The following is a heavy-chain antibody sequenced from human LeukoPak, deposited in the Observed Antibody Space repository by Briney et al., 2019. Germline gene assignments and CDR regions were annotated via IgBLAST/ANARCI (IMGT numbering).Heavy chain of an antibody. CDR2: ISGDGGST. CDR1: GFTFDDYA. D-gene: IGHD5-18*01. V-gene: IGHV3-43*02. J-gene: IGHJ4*02. CDR3: AKDGSPNTAMVAGYFDY. Sequence: GGSLRLSCAASGFTFDDYAMHWVRQAPGKGLEWVSLISGDGGSTYYADSVKGRFTISRDNSKSSLYLQMNSLRTEDTALYYCAKDGSPNTAMVAGYFDYWGQGTLVTVSS.